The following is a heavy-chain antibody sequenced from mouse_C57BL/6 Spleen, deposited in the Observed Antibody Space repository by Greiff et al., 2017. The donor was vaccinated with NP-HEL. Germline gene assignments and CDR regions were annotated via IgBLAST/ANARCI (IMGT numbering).Heavy chain of an antibody. V-gene: IGHV1-80*01. Sequence: QVQLQQSGAELVKPGASVKISCKASGYAFSSYWMNWVKQRPGKGLEWIGQIYPGDGDTNYNGKFKGRATLTADKASSTAYMQLSSLTSEESAVYYCARSIGGTGFAYWGQGTLVTGSA. CDR2: IYPGDGDT. D-gene: IGHD2-14*01. CDR1: GYAFSSYW. J-gene: IGHJ3*01. CDR3: ARSIGGTGFAY.